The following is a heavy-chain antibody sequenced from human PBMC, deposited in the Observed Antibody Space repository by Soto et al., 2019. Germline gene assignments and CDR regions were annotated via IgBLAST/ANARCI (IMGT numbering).Heavy chain of an antibody. CDR3: AREGVPAAKRYYYYYMDV. CDR2: IIPILGIA. Sequence: ASVKVSCKASGGTFSSYTISWVRQAPGQGLEWMGRIIPILGIANYAQKFQGRVTITADKSTSTAYMELSSLRSEDTAGYYCAREGVPAAKRYYYYYMDVWGKGTTVTVSS. D-gene: IGHD2-2*01. V-gene: IGHV1-69*04. J-gene: IGHJ6*03. CDR1: GGTFSSYT.